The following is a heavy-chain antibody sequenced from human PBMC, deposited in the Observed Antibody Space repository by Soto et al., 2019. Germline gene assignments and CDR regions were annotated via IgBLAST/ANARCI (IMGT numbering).Heavy chain of an antibody. CDR1: GGSISSSSYY. Sequence: PSETLSLTCTVSGGSISSSSYYWGWIRQPPGKGLEWIGSIYYSGSTYYNPSLKSRVTISVDTSKNQFSLKLSSVTAADTAVYYCARITYSGYSFHYYYYGMDVWGQGTTVTVSS. CDR2: IYYSGST. V-gene: IGHV4-39*01. D-gene: IGHD5-18*01. CDR3: ARITYSGYSFHYYYYGMDV. J-gene: IGHJ6*02.